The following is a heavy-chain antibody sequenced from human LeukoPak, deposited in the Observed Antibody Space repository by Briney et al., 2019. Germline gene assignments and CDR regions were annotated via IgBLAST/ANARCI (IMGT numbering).Heavy chain of an antibody. CDR3: ARGYCTNGVCPNWFDL. D-gene: IGHD2-8*01. V-gene: IGHV4-30-4*01. J-gene: IGHJ5*02. Sequence: PSETLSLTCAVSGGSISSGDYYWSWIRQPPGKGLEWIGYIYYSGSTYYNPSLKSRVTISVDTSKNQFSLKLSSVTAADTAVYYCARGYCTNGVCPNWFDLWGQGTLVTVSS. CDR1: GGSISSGDYY. CDR2: IYYSGST.